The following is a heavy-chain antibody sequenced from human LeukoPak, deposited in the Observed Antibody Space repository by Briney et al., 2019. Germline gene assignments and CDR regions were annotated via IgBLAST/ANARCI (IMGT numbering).Heavy chain of an antibody. Sequence: SETLSLTCAVSGDSVSSSNYYWSWIRQPPGKGLEWIGYIYYSGNTNYNPSLKSRVTISVDTSKSQFSLKLSSVTAADTAVYYCARGQGYYDSSGYRYWGQGTLVTVSS. J-gene: IGHJ4*02. CDR3: ARGQGYYDSSGYRY. CDR1: GDSVSSSNYY. D-gene: IGHD3-22*01. CDR2: IYYSGNT. V-gene: IGHV4-61*01.